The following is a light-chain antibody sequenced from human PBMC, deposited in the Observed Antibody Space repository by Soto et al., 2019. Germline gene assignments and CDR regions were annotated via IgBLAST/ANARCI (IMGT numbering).Light chain of an antibody. J-gene: IGKJ1*01. Sequence: DIQMTQSPSTLSASVGDRVTITCRASQSISSWLAWYQQKPGKAPKLLIHKASSLESGVPSRFSGSGSGTEFTLTSSRLQPDDFASYYCQQYNLYWTFGQGTKVEI. V-gene: IGKV1-5*03. CDR2: KAS. CDR1: QSISSW. CDR3: QQYNLYWT.